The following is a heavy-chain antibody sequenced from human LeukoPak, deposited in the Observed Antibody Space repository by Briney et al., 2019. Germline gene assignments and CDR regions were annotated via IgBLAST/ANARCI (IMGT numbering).Heavy chain of an antibody. CDR1: GFTFSNYA. V-gene: IGHV3-23*01. J-gene: IGHJ4*02. CDR3: AKAMGVVVPAGNDY. Sequence: GGSLRLSCTGSGFTFSNYAMSWVRQAPGKGLEWVAGFSGSGYSASYADSVKGRFTISRENSRSTMYVQMNNLRVEDTAVYYCAKAMGVVVPAGNDYWGQGTLVTVSS. D-gene: IGHD2-21*02. CDR2: FSGSGYSA.